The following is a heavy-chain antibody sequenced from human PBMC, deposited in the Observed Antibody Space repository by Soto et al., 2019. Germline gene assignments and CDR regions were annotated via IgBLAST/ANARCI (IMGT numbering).Heavy chain of an antibody. D-gene: IGHD3-3*01. V-gene: IGHV3-9*01. J-gene: IGHJ6*02. CDR3: VSYMANYDCWGNPDRGLDV. Sequence: PGGSLRLSCVASGFTFEDPAMPWVRQGPGKGLEWVSGISWNSDIIVFADSVKGRFTMSRDNVKNSLYLQMSSLRSEDTAAYYCVSYMANYDCWGNPDRGLDVWGQGTTVTVSS. CDR1: GFTFEDPA. CDR2: ISWNSDII.